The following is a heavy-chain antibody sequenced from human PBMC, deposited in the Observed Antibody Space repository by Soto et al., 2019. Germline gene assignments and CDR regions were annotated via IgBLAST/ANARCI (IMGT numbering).Heavy chain of an antibody. Sequence: QVQLVQSGGEVKKPGASVKVSCKVSGYNLISYGITWVRQAPGQGLEWLGWINAYNGNANYPERVQGRVSMTRDTSTNTAYMELRSLRSDDTAVYFCARDPFYSGSNLQVGYFDSWGQGTLVTVSS. CDR3: ARDPFYSGSNLQVGYFDS. V-gene: IGHV1-18*04. CDR2: INAYNGNA. J-gene: IGHJ4*02. CDR1: GYNLISYG. D-gene: IGHD1-26*01.